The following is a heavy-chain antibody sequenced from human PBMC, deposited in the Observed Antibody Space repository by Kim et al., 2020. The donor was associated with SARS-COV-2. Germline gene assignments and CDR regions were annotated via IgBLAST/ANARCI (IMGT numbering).Heavy chain of an antibody. CDR3: TRGSTPEWFDP. Sequence: GGSLRLSCATSGFIFSSYEMNWVRQAPGMGLEWIAYISSGGSDKDYADSVKGRFTISRDNGKNSLYLQMNSLRVEDTAVYYCTRGSTPEWFDPWGQGTL. J-gene: IGHJ5*02. D-gene: IGHD2-15*01. CDR2: ISSGGSDK. CDR1: GFIFSSYE. V-gene: IGHV3-48*03.